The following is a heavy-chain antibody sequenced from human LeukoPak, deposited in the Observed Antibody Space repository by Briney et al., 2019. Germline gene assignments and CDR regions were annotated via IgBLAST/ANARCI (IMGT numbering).Heavy chain of an antibody. CDR2: IIPIFGTS. CDR1: GGTFSSYA. V-gene: IGHV1-69*13. D-gene: IGHD5-18*01. CDR3: ARGSAKYYHYGTDV. Sequence: SVKVSCKASGGTFSSYAISWVRQAPGQGLEWMGGIIPIFGTSTSAQKFQGRVTITADESTSTAYMELSSLSSEDTALYYCARGSAKYYHYGTDVWGQGTTITVSS. J-gene: IGHJ6*02.